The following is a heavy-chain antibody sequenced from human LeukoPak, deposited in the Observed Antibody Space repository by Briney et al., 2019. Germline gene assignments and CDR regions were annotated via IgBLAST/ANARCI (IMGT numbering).Heavy chain of an antibody. CDR2: IYSGGST. V-gene: IGHV3-53*01. D-gene: IGHD3-22*01. Sequence: GGSLRLSCAASEFSFSTYNMNWVRQAPGKGLEWVSVIYSGGSTYYADSVKGRFTISRDNSKNTLYLQMNSLRAEDTAVYYCARGYYDIVSMDVWGQGTTVTVSS. CDR1: EFSFSTYN. CDR3: ARGYYDIVSMDV. J-gene: IGHJ6*02.